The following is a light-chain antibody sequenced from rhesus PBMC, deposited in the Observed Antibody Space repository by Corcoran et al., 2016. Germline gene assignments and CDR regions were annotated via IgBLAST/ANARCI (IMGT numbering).Light chain of an antibody. CDR3: QQYYSTPWT. CDR1: QGVSND. J-gene: IGKJ1*01. V-gene: IGKV1-25*01. CDR2: ETS. Sequence: DIQMTQSPSSLSASVGDRVTITRRASQGVSNDLAWYQQKPGETPMLLIYETSSLQSGIPSRFSGNGCGTDFTLTVSSLQSEDFATYYCQQYYSTPWTFGQGTKVEIK.